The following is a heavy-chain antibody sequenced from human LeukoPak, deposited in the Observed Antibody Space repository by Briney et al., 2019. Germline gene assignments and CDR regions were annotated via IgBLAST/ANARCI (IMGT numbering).Heavy chain of an antibody. CDR2: ISSSSSTI. V-gene: IGHV3-48*04. CDR3: ARRGYCSGGSCPPRGVYYYYGMDV. J-gene: IGHJ6*02. Sequence: GGSLRLSCAASGFTFSSYSMNWVRQAPGKGLEWVSYISSSSSTIYYADSVKGRFTISRDNAKNSLYLQMNSLRAEDTAVYYCARRGYCSGGSCPPRGVYYYYGMDVWGQGTTVTVSS. D-gene: IGHD2-15*01. CDR1: GFTFSSYS.